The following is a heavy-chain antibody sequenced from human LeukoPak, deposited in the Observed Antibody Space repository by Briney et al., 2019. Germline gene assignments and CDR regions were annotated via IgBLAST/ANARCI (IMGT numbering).Heavy chain of an antibody. J-gene: IGHJ4*02. CDR1: GYTFTGYY. CDR3: ARDRRPGIAVAGDLPDY. Sequence: ASVKVSCKASGYTFTGYYMHWVRQAPGQGLEWMGWINPNSGGTNYAQRFQGRVTMTRDTSISTAYMELRSLRSDDTAVYYCARDRRPGIAVAGDLPDYWGQGTLVTVSS. V-gene: IGHV1-2*02. CDR2: INPNSGGT. D-gene: IGHD6-19*01.